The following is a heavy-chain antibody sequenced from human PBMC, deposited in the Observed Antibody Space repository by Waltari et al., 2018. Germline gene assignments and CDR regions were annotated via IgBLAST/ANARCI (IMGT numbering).Heavy chain of an antibody. Sequence: EVQLVESGGGLIQPGGSLRLSCEASGLTVSRNYMSWVRQAPGKGLEWLSAIYRGGNTFYADSVKGRFNISIDNSKNTLYLQMNSLRVDDTAVYYCARDDSYGQFMRFDFWGQGTVVTVSS. CDR3: ARDDSYGQFMRFDF. CDR1: GLTVSRNY. V-gene: IGHV3-53*01. D-gene: IGHD5-18*01. CDR2: IYRGGNT. J-gene: IGHJ4*02.